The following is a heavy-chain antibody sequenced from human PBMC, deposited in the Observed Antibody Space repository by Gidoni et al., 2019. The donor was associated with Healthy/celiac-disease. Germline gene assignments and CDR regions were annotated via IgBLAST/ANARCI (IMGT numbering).Heavy chain of an antibody. Sequence: QVQLVQYWAEGQKPGSSVKVSSKASGGTFSSYAISWVRRAPGQGLEWMGRIIPILGIANYAQKFQGRVTITADKSTSTAYMELSSLRSEDTAVYYCARGGSTYCGGDCYSNSNYYYGMDVWGQGTTVTVSS. CDR3: ARGGSTYCGGDCYSNSNYYYGMDV. J-gene: IGHJ6*02. CDR2: IIPILGIA. CDR1: GGTFSSYA. V-gene: IGHV1-69*04. D-gene: IGHD2-21*01.